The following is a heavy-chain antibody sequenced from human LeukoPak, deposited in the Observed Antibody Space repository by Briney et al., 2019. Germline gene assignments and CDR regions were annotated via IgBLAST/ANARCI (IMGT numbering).Heavy chain of an antibody. D-gene: IGHD2-21*01. CDR3: GAGYCGGYDCSPGY. J-gene: IGHJ4*02. V-gene: IGHV3-33*01. CDR2: IWNDGSNE. Sequence: GGSLRLSCVTSGFTFSTHGINWVRQAPGKGLEWLSVIWNDGSNEIYVDSVKDRFTISRDNSKNTAYLQMGSLRVDDTAVYYCGAGYCGGYDCSPGYWGRGTLVIVSS. CDR1: GFTFSTHG.